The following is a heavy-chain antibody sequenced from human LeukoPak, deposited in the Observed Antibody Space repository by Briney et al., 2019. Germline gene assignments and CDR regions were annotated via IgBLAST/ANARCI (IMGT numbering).Heavy chain of an antibody. D-gene: IGHD6-13*01. CDR2: IYGGGST. J-gene: IGHJ4*02. V-gene: IGHV3-53*01. CDR1: GFSLSGYW. CDR3: ARSDGIAAAGPFDY. Sequence: GGSLRLSCVASGFSLSGYWMHWVRQAPGKGLEWVSVIYGGGSTYYADSLKGRFTISRDNSKNTLYLQMNSLRAEDTAVHYCARSDGIAAAGPFDYWGQGTLVTVS.